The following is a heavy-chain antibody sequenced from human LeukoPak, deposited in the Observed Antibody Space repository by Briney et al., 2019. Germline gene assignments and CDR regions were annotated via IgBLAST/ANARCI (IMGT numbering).Heavy chain of an antibody. CDR3: ARDSAIFPGWENYFDY. CDR1: GFTFSSYA. J-gene: IGHJ4*02. V-gene: IGHV3-30-3*01. D-gene: IGHD3-3*01. CDR2: ISYDGSNK. Sequence: GGSLRLSCAASGFTFSSYAMHWVRQAPGKGLEWVAVISYDGSNKYYADSVKGRFTISRDNSKNTLYLQMNSLRAEDTAVYYCARDSAIFPGWENYFDYWGQGTLVTVSS.